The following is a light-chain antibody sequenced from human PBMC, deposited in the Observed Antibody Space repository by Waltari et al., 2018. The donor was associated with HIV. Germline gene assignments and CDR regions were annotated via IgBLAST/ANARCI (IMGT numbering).Light chain of an antibody. CDR3: AAWDDILSGWV. V-gene: IGLV1-47*01. CDR2: RDN. CDR1: SANNGNP. J-gene: IGLJ3*02. Sequence: QSVLTQPPSASGAPGQRVTISCSGSSANNGNPVSWYQQLPGTAPKVLIYRDNQRPSGVPDRFSGSRSGTSASLDVSGLRSEDEANYICAAWDDILSGWVFGGGTKLTVL.